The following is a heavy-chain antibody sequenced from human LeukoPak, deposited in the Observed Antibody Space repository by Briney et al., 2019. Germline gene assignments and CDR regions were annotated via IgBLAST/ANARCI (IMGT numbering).Heavy chain of an antibody. D-gene: IGHD2-15*01. CDR3: ARAPWWNGMDV. V-gene: IGHV3-48*03. J-gene: IGHJ6*04. CDR2: ISGSSNTI. Sequence: GGSLRLSCAASGFTFSSYEMSWVRQAPGKGLEWVSYISGSSNTIYYADSVKGQFIISRDNAKNSLYLQMNSLRAEDTAVYYCARAPWWNGMDVWGKGTTVTVSS. CDR1: GFTFSSYE.